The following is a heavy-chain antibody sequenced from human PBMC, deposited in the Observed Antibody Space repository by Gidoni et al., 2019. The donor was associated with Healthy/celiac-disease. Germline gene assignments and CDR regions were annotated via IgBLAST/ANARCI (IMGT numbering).Heavy chain of an antibody. D-gene: IGHD2-2*01. CDR3: AKGDVVVPAATYYYYYGMDV. J-gene: IGHJ6*02. CDR2: ISWNSGSI. CDR1: GFTFDDYA. Sequence: EVQLVESGGGLVQPGRSLRLSCAASGFTFDDYAMHWVRQAPGKGLEWVSGISWNSGSIGYADSVKGRFTISRDNAKNSLYLQMNSLRAEDTALYYCAKGDVVVPAATYYYYYGMDVWGQGTTVTVSS. V-gene: IGHV3-9*01.